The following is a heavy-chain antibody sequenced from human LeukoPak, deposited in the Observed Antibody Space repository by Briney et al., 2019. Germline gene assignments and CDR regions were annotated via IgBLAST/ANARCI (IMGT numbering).Heavy chain of an antibody. CDR3: ARVLFLTYSGSYYVFDY. V-gene: IGHV1-8*01. CDR2: MNPNSGNT. CDR1: GYTFTSYD. D-gene: IGHD1-26*01. Sequence: ASVKVSCKASGYTFTSYDINWVRQATGQGLEWMGWMNPNSGNTGYAQKFQGRVTMTRNTSISTAYMELSSLRSEDTAVYYCARVLFLTYSGSYYVFDYWGQGTLVTVSS. J-gene: IGHJ4*02.